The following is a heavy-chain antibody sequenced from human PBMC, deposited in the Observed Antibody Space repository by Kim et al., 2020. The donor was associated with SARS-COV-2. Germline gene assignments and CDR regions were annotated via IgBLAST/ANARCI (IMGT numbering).Heavy chain of an antibody. J-gene: IGHJ6*02. CDR2: IYYSGST. V-gene: IGHV4-31*03. CDR3: ARDPLMGEIAARRFYYYGMDV. CDR1: GGSISSGGYY. Sequence: SETLSLTCTVSGGSISSGGYYWSWIRQHPGKGLEWIGYIYYSGSTYYNPSLKSRVTISVDTSKNQFSLKLSSVTAADTAVYYCARDPLMGEIAARRFYYYGMDVWGQGTTVTVSS. D-gene: IGHD6-6*01.